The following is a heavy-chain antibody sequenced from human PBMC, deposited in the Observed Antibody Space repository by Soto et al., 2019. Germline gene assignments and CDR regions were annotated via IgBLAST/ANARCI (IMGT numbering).Heavy chain of an antibody. CDR2: INAGNGNT. J-gene: IGHJ4*02. D-gene: IGHD3-10*01. CDR3: ARGLTIDY. Sequence: ASVKVSCTASGYTFTGYYMHWVRQAPGQGLEWMGWINAGNGNTKYSQKFQGRVTMTRDTSASTAYMELSSLRSEDTAVYYCARGLTIDYWGQGTLVTVSS. CDR1: GYTFTGYY. V-gene: IGHV1-3*01.